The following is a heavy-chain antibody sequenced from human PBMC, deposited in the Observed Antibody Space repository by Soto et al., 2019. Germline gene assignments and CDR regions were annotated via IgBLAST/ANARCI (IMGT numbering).Heavy chain of an antibody. CDR2: ISGSGGST. CDR3: AKGTLWFGELLAPFDY. D-gene: IGHD3-10*01. V-gene: IGHV3-23*01. CDR1: GFTFSSYA. Sequence: GGSLRLSCAASGFTFSSYAMSWVRQAPGKGLEWVSAISGSGGSTYYADSVKGRFTISRDNSKNTLYLQMNSLRAEDTAVYYCAKGTLWFGELLAPFDYWGQGTLVTVSS. J-gene: IGHJ4*02.